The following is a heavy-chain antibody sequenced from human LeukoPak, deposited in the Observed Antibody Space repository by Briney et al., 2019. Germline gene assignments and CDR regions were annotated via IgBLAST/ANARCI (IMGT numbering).Heavy chain of an antibody. CDR3: ARVRRRRVVPAAIGAFDI. D-gene: IGHD2-2*01. CDR1: GGSISSYY. J-gene: IGHJ3*02. CDR2: IYTSGST. V-gene: IGHV4-4*07. Sequence: SETLSLACTVSGGSISSYYWSWIRQPAGKGLEWIGCIYTSGSTNYNPSLKSRVTMSVDTSKNQFSLKLSSVTAADTAVYYCARVRRRRVVPAAIGAFDIWGQGTMVTVSS.